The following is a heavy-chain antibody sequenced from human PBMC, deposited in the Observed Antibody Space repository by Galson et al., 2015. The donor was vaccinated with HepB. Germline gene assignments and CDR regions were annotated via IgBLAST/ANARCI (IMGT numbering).Heavy chain of an antibody. Sequence: SVKVSCKASGGTFGISAISWVRQAPGQGLEWMGGIIPMFGTANYAQKFQGRVAISADEFTTTAYMELRSLRSEDTAVYYCARGGAHYDSSGHYDPYYYYYYGMDVWGQGTSVTVSS. V-gene: IGHV1-69*13. CDR3: ARGGAHYDSSGHYDPYYYYYYGMDV. D-gene: IGHD3-22*01. CDR2: IIPMFGTA. J-gene: IGHJ6*02. CDR1: GGTFGISA.